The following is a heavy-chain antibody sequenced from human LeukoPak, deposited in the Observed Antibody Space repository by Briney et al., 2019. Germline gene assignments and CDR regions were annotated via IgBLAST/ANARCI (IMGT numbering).Heavy chain of an antibody. D-gene: IGHD3-9*01. CDR2: IYYSGST. CDR1: GGSISSYY. V-gene: IGHV4-59*01. J-gene: IGHJ5*02. Sequence: PSETLSLTCTVSGGSISSYYWSWIRQPPGKGLEWIGYIYYSGSTNYNPSLKSRVTISVDTSKNQFSLKLSSVTAADTAVYYCARLDFDWLLGSYNWFDPWGQGTLVTVSS. CDR3: ARLDFDWLLGSYNWFDP.